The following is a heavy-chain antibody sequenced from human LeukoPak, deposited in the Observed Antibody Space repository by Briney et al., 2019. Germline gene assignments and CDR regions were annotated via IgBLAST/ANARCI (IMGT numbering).Heavy chain of an antibody. J-gene: IGHJ4*01. CDR1: GVSISSYY. V-gene: IGHV4-4*07. CDR3: ARAVLSYCRGGSCPYFDY. Sequence: SETLSLTCTVSGVSISSYYWSWIRQPAGKGLEWIGRIYTSGSTNYNPSLKSRVTMSVDTSKNQFSLKLSSVTAADTAVYYCARAVLSYCRGGSCPYFDYWGQGTLVTVSS. CDR2: IYTSGST. D-gene: IGHD2-15*01.